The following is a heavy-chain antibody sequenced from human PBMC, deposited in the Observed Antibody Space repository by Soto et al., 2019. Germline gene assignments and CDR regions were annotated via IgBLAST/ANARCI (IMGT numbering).Heavy chain of an antibody. CDR1: GFTFSSYG. V-gene: IGHV3-33*01. Sequence: QVQLVESGGGVVQPGRSLRLSCAASGFTFSSYGMHWVRQAPGKGLEWVAVIWYDGSNKYYADSVKGRFTISRDNSKNTLYLQMNSLRAEDTAVYYCARGEMVVVAAIGSWGQGTLVTVSS. CDR2: IWYDGSNK. J-gene: IGHJ5*01. CDR3: ARGEMVVVAAIGS. D-gene: IGHD2-15*01.